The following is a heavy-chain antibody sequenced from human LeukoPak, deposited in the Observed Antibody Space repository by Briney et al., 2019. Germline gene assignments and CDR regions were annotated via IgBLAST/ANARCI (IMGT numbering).Heavy chain of an antibody. CDR3: AAYGDERWGGDAFDI. Sequence: GASVKVSCKASGYTFTSYYMHWVRQAPGQGLEWMGIINPSGGSTSYAQKFQGRVTMTRDTSTSTAYMELSSLRSEDTAVYYCAAYGDERWGGDAFDIWGQGTMVTVSS. V-gene: IGHV1-46*03. D-gene: IGHD4-17*01. CDR1: GYTFTSYY. CDR2: INPSGGST. J-gene: IGHJ3*02.